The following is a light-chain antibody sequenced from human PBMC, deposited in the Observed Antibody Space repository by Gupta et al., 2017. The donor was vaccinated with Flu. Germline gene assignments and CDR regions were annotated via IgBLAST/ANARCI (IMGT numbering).Light chain of an antibody. CDR3: HQYSNSFT. CDR2: AVS. CDR1: QAVTDDQ. J-gene: IGKJ3*01. V-gene: IGKV3-20*01. Sequence: TVLTQSPGTMSVSLWQRITLSCRASQAVTDDQLAWYPQKPGHSPRLLVYAVSRRASGISDKFTGSVSGTDFTLTISSLGPDDFCIYYCHQYSNSFTFGPGTTV.